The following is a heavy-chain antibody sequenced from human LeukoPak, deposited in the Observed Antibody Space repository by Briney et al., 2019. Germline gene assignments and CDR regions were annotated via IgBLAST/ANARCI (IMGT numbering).Heavy chain of an antibody. CDR1: GFTFSSYS. CDR2: ISSSSSYI. Sequence: PGGSLRLSCAASGFTFSSYSMNWVRQAPGKGLEWVSSISSSSSYIYYADSVKGRFTISRDNAKNSLYLQMNSLRAEDTAVYYCARDRWGSGTIDYWGQGTLVTVSS. CDR3: ARDRWGSGTIDY. J-gene: IGHJ4*02. V-gene: IGHV3-21*01. D-gene: IGHD6-13*01.